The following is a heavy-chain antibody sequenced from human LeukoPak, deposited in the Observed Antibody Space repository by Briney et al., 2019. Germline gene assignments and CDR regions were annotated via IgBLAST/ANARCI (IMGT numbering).Heavy chain of an antibody. CDR1: GGSISGYY. Sequence: SETLSLTCTASGGSISGYYWSWVRQPPGKGLEWIGYIYYSGSTNYNPSLKSRVTISVDTSRNQFSLKLSSVTAADTAVYYCARGGVWFDYWGQGTLVTVSS. CDR3: ARGGVWFDY. V-gene: IGHV4-59*01. J-gene: IGHJ4*02. D-gene: IGHD2-8*02. CDR2: IYYSGST.